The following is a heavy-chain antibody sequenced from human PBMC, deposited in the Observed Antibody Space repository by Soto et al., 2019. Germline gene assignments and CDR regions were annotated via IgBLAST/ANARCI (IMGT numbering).Heavy chain of an antibody. CDR1: GGSISSGGYS. V-gene: IGHV4-30-2*01. CDR2: IYHSGST. CDR3: ARDEMATGYVDY. Sequence: QLQLQESGSGLVKPSQTLSLTCAVSGGSISSGGYSWSWIRQPPGKGREWIGYIYHSGSTYYNPSLQGRVTISVDRSKHQFSLKLSSVTAADTAVYYCARDEMATGYVDYWGQGTLVTVSS. J-gene: IGHJ4*02.